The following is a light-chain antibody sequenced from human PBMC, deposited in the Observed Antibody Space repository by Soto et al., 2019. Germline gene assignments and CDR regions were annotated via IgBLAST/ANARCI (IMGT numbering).Light chain of an antibody. Sequence: PAGGVTLSCRASQSVCNSYLLCFQSQPGQAPSLLIFLACSWHSGTPARFSGGGFGTEFTLTISSLQREDFAVYYCQQYNKWPQTFGQGTRLEIK. J-gene: IGKJ5*01. CDR3: QQYNKWPQT. CDR1: QSVCNSY. V-gene: IGKV3D-7*01. CDR2: LAC.